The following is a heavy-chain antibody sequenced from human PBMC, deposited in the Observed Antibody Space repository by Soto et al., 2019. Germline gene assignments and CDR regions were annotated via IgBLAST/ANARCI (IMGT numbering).Heavy chain of an antibody. V-gene: IGHV1-69*06. CDR3: ARGWETVGTTTPFAY. Sequence: QVQLVQSGAEVKKPGSSVKVSCKASGGTFSSYAISWVRQAPGQGLEWMGGIIPLFGTPNYAQKFQGRVTFTAHKSTGTAYMELRSLRSDDTAVYYCARGWETVGTTTPFAYWGQGTLVTVSS. CDR1: GGTFSSYA. J-gene: IGHJ4*02. CDR2: IIPLFGTP. D-gene: IGHD1-26*01.